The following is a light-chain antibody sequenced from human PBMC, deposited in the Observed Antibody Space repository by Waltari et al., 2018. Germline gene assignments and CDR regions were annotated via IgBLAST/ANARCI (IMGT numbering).Light chain of an antibody. CDR1: SGHSSNV. V-gene: IGLV4-69*01. J-gene: IGLJ3*02. CDR2: VNSDGSH. CDR3: QTGGHGTWV. Sequence: QLVLTQSPSASASLGASVKLTCTLSSGHSSNVIAWLHQQPEKGPRYLMKVNSDGSHSKGDEIPDRFSGSSSGAERYLTISRLQSEDEADYYCQTGGHGTWVFGGGTKLTVL.